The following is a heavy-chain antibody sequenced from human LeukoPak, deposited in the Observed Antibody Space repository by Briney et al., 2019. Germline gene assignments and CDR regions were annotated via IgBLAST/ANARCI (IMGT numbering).Heavy chain of an antibody. Sequence: GASVKVACKASGYTFTSYGISWVRQAPGQGLEWMGWISAYNGNKNYAQKFQGRATMTTDTSTSTAYMELRSLRSDDTAVYYCARDFLPLRSANPTDYWGQGTLVTVSS. D-gene: IGHD5/OR15-5a*01. V-gene: IGHV1-18*01. CDR1: GYTFTSYG. CDR2: ISAYNGNK. CDR3: ARDFLPLRSANPTDY. J-gene: IGHJ4*02.